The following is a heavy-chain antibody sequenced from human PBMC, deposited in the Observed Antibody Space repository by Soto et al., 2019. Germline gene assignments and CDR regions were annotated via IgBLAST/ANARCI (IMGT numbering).Heavy chain of an antibody. CDR1: GGSISSSSYY. D-gene: IGHD2-15*01. J-gene: IGHJ4*02. V-gene: IGHV4-39*01. CDR3: ARHSARGSCYSCFAY. CDR2: IYYSGST. Sequence: SETLSLTCTVSGGSISSSSYYWGWIRQPPGKGLEWIGSIYYSGSTYYNPSLKSRVTISVDTSKNQFSLKLSSVTAADAAVYYCARHSARGSCYSCFAYWGQGTLVIVSS.